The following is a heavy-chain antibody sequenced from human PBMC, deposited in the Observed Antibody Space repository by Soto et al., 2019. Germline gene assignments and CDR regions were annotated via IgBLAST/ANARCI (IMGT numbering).Heavy chain of an antibody. Sequence: ASVKVSCKASGGTFSSYAISWVRQAPGQGLEWMGGIIPIFGTANYAQKFQGRVTITADESTSTAYLELSSLRSEDMAVFSFAIEVACFSSIWWYYDYCDVRSFGGQGTTDPGS. CDR2: IIPIFGTA. CDR1: GGTFSSYA. J-gene: IGHJ6*02. CDR3: AIEVACFSSIWWYYDYCDVRSF. V-gene: IGHV1-69*13. D-gene: IGHD3-3*01.